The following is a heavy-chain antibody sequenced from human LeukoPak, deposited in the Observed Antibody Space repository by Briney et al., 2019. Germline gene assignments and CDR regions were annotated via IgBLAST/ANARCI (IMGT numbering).Heavy chain of an antibody. J-gene: IGHJ4*02. Sequence: SETLSLTCSVSGGSISNNNYYWAWIRQPPGKGLVWIGFISYTGTTYYNPSLKSRVTLSVDTSTSHFSLKMTSMTAADTAVYFCARHGGGGWSTGYFGVWGQGTQVTVSS. CDR3: ARHGGGGWSTGYFGV. CDR2: ISYTGTT. CDR1: GGSISNNNYY. D-gene: IGHD6-19*01. V-gene: IGHV4-39*01.